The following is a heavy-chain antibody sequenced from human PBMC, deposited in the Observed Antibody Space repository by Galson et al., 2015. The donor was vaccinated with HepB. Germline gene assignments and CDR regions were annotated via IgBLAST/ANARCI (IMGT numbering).Heavy chain of an antibody. D-gene: IGHD1-26*01. CDR1: GFTFSGSA. V-gene: IGHV3-73*01. CDR2: IRSKANSYAT. CDR3: TSRSIVGATTHLYYYYYYMDV. J-gene: IGHJ6*03. Sequence: SLRLSCAASGFTFSGSAMHWVRQASGKGLEWVGRIRSKANSYATAYAASVKGRFTISRDDSKNTAYLQMNSLKTEDTAVYYCTSRSIVGATTHLYYYYYYMDVWGKGTTVTVSS.